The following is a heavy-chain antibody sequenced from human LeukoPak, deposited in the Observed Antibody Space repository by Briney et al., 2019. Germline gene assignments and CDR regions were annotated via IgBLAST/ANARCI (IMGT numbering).Heavy chain of an antibody. V-gene: IGHV3-74*01. CDR3: ARRRQLWSGIDY. Sequence: PGGSLRLSCAASGFTFSSYWMHWVRQAPGKGLVWVSRINTDGSATNYADSVMGRFTISRDNAKNTLYLQMNSLRAEDTAVYYCARRRQLWSGIDYWGQGTLVTVSS. CDR2: INTDGSAT. D-gene: IGHD5-18*01. CDR1: GFTFSSYW. J-gene: IGHJ4*02.